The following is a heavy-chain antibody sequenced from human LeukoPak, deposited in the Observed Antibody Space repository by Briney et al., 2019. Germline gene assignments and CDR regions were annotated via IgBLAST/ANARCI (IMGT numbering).Heavy chain of an antibody. V-gene: IGHV3-21*01. Sequence: GGSLRLSCAASGFTFNTYSMNWVRQAPGKGLEWVSSISSSSSYIYYADSLKGRFTISRDNAKNSLYLQMNSLRAEDTAVYYCAELGITMIGGVWGKGTTVTISS. J-gene: IGHJ6*04. D-gene: IGHD3-10*02. CDR2: ISSSSSYI. CDR3: AELGITMIGGV. CDR1: GFTFNTYS.